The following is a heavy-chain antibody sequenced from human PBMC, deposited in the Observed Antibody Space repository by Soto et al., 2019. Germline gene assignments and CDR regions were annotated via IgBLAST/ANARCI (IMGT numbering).Heavy chain of an antibody. CDR1: GFTFNNYA. V-gene: IGHV3-23*01. CDR2: ISAGVGTT. Sequence: GGSLRLSCAASGFTFNNYAVNWVRQAPGKGLEWVSGISAGVGTTFYADSVKGRFTISRDSSRNTLYLQMNSLRAEDTAVYYCARASGPFDYWGQGTLVTVSS. CDR3: ARASGPFDY. D-gene: IGHD3-3*01. J-gene: IGHJ4*02.